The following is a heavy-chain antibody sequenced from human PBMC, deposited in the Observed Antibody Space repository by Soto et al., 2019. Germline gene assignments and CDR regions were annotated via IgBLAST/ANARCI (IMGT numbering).Heavy chain of an antibody. V-gene: IGHV4-59*01. CDR2: IYYSGST. Sequence: SETLSLTCTVSGGSISSYYWSWIRQPPGEGLEWIGYIYYSGSTNYNPSLKSRVTISVDTSKNQFSLKLSSVTAADTAVYYCARVCGYCSGGSWTFDYWGQGTLVTVYS. J-gene: IGHJ4*02. D-gene: IGHD2-15*01. CDR3: ARVCGYCSGGSWTFDY. CDR1: GGSISSYY.